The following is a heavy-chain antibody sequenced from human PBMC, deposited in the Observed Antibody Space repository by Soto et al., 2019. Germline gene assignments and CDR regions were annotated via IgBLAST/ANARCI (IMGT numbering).Heavy chain of an antibody. Sequence: GGSLRLSCAASGFTFDDYAMHWVRQAPGKGLEWVSGITWNSGDITYTGSVKGRFSISRDNAENTLYLHMNSLRPGDTALYYCARSRGLRSRPLDLWGQGTLVTVSS. J-gene: IGHJ5*02. CDR2: ITWNSGDI. CDR1: GFTFDDYA. CDR3: ARSRGLRSRPLDL. D-gene: IGHD3-22*01. V-gene: IGHV3-9*01.